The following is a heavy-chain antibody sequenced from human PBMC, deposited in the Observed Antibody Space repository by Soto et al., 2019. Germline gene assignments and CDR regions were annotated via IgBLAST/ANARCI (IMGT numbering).Heavy chain of an antibody. D-gene: IGHD3-22*01. CDR3: AKDLTMIVVVKTRYFDY. CDR1: GFTFSSYA. Sequence: LRLSCAASGFTFSSYAMSWVRQAPGKGLEWVSAISGSGGSTYYADSVKGRFTISRDNSKNTPYLQMNSLRAEDTAVYYCAKDLTMIVVVKTRYFDYWGQGTLVTVSS. J-gene: IGHJ4*02. V-gene: IGHV3-23*01. CDR2: ISGSGGST.